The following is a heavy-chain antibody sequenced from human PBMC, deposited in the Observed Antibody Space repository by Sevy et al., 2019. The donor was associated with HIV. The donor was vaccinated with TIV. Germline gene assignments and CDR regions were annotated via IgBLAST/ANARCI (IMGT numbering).Heavy chain of an antibody. CDR1: GFTFSSYA. CDR2: ISGSGGST. Sequence: GGSLRLSCAASGFTFSSYAMSWVRQAPGKGLEWVSAISGSGGSTYYADSVKGRFTISRDNSKNTLYLQMNSLRAEDTAVYYCAKGKAGTGDYGAKYYYYGMDVWGQGTTVTVS. J-gene: IGHJ6*02. V-gene: IGHV3-23*01. D-gene: IGHD4-17*01. CDR3: AKGKAGTGDYGAKYYYYGMDV.